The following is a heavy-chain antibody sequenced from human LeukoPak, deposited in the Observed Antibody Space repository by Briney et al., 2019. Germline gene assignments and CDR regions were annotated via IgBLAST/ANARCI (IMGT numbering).Heavy chain of an antibody. CDR2: ISCDGSNK. D-gene: IGHD1-1*01. CDR1: GFTFSSYA. J-gene: IGHJ4*02. Sequence: GGSLRLSCAASGFTFSSYAMHWVRQAPGKGLEWVAVISCDGSNKYYADSVKGRFTISRDNSKNTLYLQMNSLRAEDTAVYYCARDLQHGAFDYWGQGTLVTVSS. V-gene: IGHV3-30-3*01. CDR3: ARDLQHGAFDY.